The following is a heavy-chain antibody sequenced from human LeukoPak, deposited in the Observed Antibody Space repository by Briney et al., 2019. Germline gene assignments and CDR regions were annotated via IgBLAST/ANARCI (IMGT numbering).Heavy chain of an antibody. D-gene: IGHD1-26*01. Sequence: GASLQISCKGSGSNFTSYWIGWVRQLPGKGLEWMGIIYPGDSDTRYSPSFQGQVTISADKSISTAYLQWSSLKASDTAMYYCASGSGSLYFDYWGQGTLVTVSS. J-gene: IGHJ4*02. CDR2: IYPGDSDT. CDR1: GSNFTSYW. V-gene: IGHV5-51*01. CDR3: ASGSGSLYFDY.